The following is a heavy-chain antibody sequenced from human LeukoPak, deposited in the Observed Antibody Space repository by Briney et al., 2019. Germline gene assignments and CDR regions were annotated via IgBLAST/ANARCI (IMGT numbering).Heavy chain of an antibody. Sequence: GGSLRLSCAASGFTFSSYSMNWVRRAPGKGLEWVSSISSSSSYIYYADSVKGRFTISRDNAKNSLYLQMNSLRAEDTAVYYCAKGEELRAFDYWGQGTLVTVSS. V-gene: IGHV3-21*01. CDR3: AKGEELRAFDY. CDR2: ISSSSSYI. D-gene: IGHD1-26*01. CDR1: GFTFSSYS. J-gene: IGHJ4*02.